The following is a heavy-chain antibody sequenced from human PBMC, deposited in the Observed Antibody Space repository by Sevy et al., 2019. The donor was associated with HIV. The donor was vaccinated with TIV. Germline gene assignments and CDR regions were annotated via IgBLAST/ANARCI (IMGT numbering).Heavy chain of an antibody. CDR3: ARGIYGSGSRLGLGY. D-gene: IGHD3-10*01. CDR1: GFTFSSYW. J-gene: IGHJ4*02. Sequence: GGSLRLSCAASGFTFSSYWMTWVRQAPGKGLEWVANMGQDGSEKYYVDPLKGRFTISRDNAKNSLYLQMNSLRAEDTAVYYCARGIYGSGSRLGLGYWGQGTLVTVSS. CDR2: MGQDGSEK. V-gene: IGHV3-7*01.